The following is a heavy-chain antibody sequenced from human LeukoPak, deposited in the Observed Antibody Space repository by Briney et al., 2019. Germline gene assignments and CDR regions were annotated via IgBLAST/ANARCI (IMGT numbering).Heavy chain of an antibody. V-gene: IGHV3-48*01. Sequence: GGSLRLSCAASGFTFSSYSMNWVRQAPGKGLEWVSYINIISSEIYYGDSVKGRFTISRDSSKNTLYLQMNSLRAEDTAVYYCAKDHPFDYYYDSSGYFLYWGQGTLVTVSS. D-gene: IGHD3-22*01. J-gene: IGHJ4*02. CDR2: INIISSEI. CDR3: AKDHPFDYYYDSSGYFLY. CDR1: GFTFSSYS.